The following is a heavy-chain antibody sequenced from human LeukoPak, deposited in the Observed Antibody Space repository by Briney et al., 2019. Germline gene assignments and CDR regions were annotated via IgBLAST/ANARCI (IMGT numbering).Heavy chain of an antibody. V-gene: IGHV3-48*02. CDR2: ISSSSDTI. CDR3: ARDKVDAVVPTAFDC. J-gene: IGHJ4*02. Sequence: QPGGSLRPSCAASGFTFTKYSMNWVRQAPGKGLEWVSYISSSSDTIYYADSVKGRFTISRDNAKNSLYLQMNSLRDEDTAVYYCARDKVDAVVPTAFDCWGQGTLVTVSS. D-gene: IGHD5-12*01. CDR1: GFTFTKYS.